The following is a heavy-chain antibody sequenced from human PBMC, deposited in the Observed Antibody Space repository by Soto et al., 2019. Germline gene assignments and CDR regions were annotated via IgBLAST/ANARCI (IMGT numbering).Heavy chain of an antibody. CDR2: IYYSVST. J-gene: IGHJ4*02. V-gene: IGHV4-59*01. CDR1: GGSISSYY. D-gene: IGHD1-26*01. CDR3: ARFSGSNAY. Sequence: SETLSLTCTVSGGSISSYYWSWIRQPPGKGLEWIGYIYYSVSTNYNPSLKSRVTISVDTSKNQFSLKLSSVTAADTAVYYCARFSGSNAYWGQGTLVTVSS.